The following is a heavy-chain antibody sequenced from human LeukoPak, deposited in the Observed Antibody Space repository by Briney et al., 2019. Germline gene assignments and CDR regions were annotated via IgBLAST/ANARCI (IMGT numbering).Heavy chain of an antibody. CDR3: AREEVIAAAGPTLDY. D-gene: IGHD6-13*01. Sequence: ASVKVSCKASGYTFTDYYMHWVRQAPGQGLEWMGWINPNSGGTNYAQKFQGRVTMTRGTSISTAYMELSRLRSDDTAVFYCAREEVIAAAGPTLDYWGQGTLVTVSS. V-gene: IGHV1-2*02. J-gene: IGHJ4*02. CDR1: GYTFTDYY. CDR2: INPNSGGT.